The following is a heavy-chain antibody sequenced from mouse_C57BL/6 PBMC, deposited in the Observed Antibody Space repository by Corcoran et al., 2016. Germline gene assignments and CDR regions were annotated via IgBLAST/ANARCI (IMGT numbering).Heavy chain of an antibody. D-gene: IGHD1-1*01. CDR3: ARFYYYGSSFDY. V-gene: IGHV1-80*01. Sequence: QVQLQQSGAELVKPGASVKISCKASGYAFSSYWMNWVKQRPGKGLEWIGQIYPGDGDTNYNGKFKGKATLTADKSSSTAYMQLSSLTSEDSAVYFSARFYYYGSSFDYWGQGTTLTVSS. CDR1: GYAFSSYW. J-gene: IGHJ2*01. CDR2: IYPGDGDT.